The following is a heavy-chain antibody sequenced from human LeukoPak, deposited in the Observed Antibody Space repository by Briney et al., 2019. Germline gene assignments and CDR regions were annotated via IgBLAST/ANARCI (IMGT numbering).Heavy chain of an antibody. CDR2: ISAYNGNT. CDR3: ARGSAMAQKQLVRHFDS. CDR1: GYTFTSYG. Sequence: ASVKVSFKASGYTFTSYGISWVRQAPGHGLEWMGWISAYNGNTKYAQKLQDRVTMTTDTSTTTAYMEVRSLTSDDTAVYYCARGSAMAQKQLVRHFDSWGQGTLVIVSS. D-gene: IGHD6-6*01. J-gene: IGHJ4*02. V-gene: IGHV1-18*01.